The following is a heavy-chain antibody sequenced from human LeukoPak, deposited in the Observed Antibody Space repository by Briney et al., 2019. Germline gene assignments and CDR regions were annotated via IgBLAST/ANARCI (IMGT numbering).Heavy chain of an antibody. D-gene: IGHD6-13*01. V-gene: IGHV4-59*01. CDR1: GGSISSYY. CDR3: AREVAAAGINYYYYYYMDV. CDR2: IYYSGST. J-gene: IGHJ6*03. Sequence: SETLSLTCTVSGGSISSYYWSWIRQPPGKGLEWIGYIYYSGSTNYNPSLKSRVTISVDTSKNQFSLKLSSVTAADTAVYYCAREVAAAGINYYYYYYMDVWGKGTTVTVSS.